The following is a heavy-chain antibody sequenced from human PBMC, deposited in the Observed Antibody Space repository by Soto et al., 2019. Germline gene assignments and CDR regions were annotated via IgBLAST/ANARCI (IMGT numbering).Heavy chain of an antibody. Sequence: GASVKVSCKASGYIFTNYAMHWVRQAPGQRLEWMGWINAGDGNTKYSQRFQGRVTITRDTSANTAYMELSSLGSEDTAVYFCTRLFFSGNYEYNVDVWGQGTTVTVSS. D-gene: IGHD3-10*01. CDR2: INAGDGNT. J-gene: IGHJ6*02. CDR3: TRLFFSGNYEYNVDV. V-gene: IGHV1-3*01. CDR1: GYIFTNYA.